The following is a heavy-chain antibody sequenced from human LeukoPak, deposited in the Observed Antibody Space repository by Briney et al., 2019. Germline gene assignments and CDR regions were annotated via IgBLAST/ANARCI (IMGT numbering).Heavy chain of an antibody. J-gene: IGHJ4*02. CDR3: ARRIAAAGAFDY. V-gene: IGHV5-51*01. Sequence: GESLKISCKGSGYSFSSYWIGWVRQMPGKGVEWMGIIYPGDSETTYSPSFQGQVTFSADKSISTAYLLWSSLKASDTAMYYCARRIAAAGAFDYWGQGTLVTVSS. CDR2: IYPGDSET. CDR1: GYSFSSYW. D-gene: IGHD6-13*01.